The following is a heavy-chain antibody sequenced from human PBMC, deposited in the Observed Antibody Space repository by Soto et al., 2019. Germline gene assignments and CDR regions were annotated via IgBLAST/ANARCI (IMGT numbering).Heavy chain of an antibody. Sequence: SETLSLTCTVSGGSISSSSYYWGWIRQPPGKGLEWIGSIYYSGSTYYNPSLKSRVTISVDTYKNQFSLKLSYVTAADTAVYYCARKLYWKDFQGYYYYGMDVWGQGTTVT. CDR2: IYYSGST. CDR3: ARKLYWKDFQGYYYYGMDV. D-gene: IGHD2-15*01. J-gene: IGHJ6*02. CDR1: GGSISSSSYY. V-gene: IGHV4-39*01.